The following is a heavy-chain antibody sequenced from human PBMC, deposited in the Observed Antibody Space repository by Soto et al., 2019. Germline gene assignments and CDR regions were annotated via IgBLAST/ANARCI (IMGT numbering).Heavy chain of an antibody. CDR3: TRRAISWNYGGGPCHY. Sequence: GGSLRLSCTASGFTFGDYAMSWFRQAPGKGLEWVGFIRSKAYGGTTEYAASVKGRFTISRDDSKSIAYLQMNSLKTEDTAVYYCTRRAISWNYGGGPCHYWGQGTLVTVSS. J-gene: IGHJ4*02. CDR1: GFTFGDYA. V-gene: IGHV3-49*03. CDR2: IRSKAYGGTT. D-gene: IGHD1-7*01.